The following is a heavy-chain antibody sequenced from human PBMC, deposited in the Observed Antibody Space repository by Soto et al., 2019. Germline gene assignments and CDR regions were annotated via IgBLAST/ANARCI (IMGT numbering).Heavy chain of an antibody. CDR2: IKHSGST. CDR1: GGSFSGYY. Sequence: SETLSLTCAVYGGSFSGYYWSWIRQPPGKGLEWIGEIKHSGSTNYNPSLKSRVTISVDTSKNQLSLQLSSVTAADTAVYYCARGRGYDFWSGYYYFDYWGQGTLVTVSS. J-gene: IGHJ4*02. V-gene: IGHV4-34*01. CDR3: ARGRGYDFWSGYYYFDY. D-gene: IGHD3-3*01.